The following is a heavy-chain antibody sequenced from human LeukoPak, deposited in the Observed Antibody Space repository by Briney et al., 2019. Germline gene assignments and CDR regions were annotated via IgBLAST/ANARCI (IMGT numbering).Heavy chain of an antibody. J-gene: IGHJ4*02. CDR1: GFTFSSYV. CDR3: ARDGATYCSSTSCSNKGADY. Sequence: QPGGSLRLSCAASGFTFSSYVMNWVRQAPGKGLEWVSYISSSGSTIYYADSVKGRFAISRDNAKNSLYLQMNSLRAEDTAVYYCARDGATYCSSTSCSNKGADYWGQGTLVTVSS. CDR2: ISSSGSTI. D-gene: IGHD2-2*01. V-gene: IGHV3-48*03.